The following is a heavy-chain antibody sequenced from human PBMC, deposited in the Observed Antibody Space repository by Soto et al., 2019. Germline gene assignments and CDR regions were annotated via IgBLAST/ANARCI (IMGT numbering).Heavy chain of an antibody. CDR3: ARDLWGYCGTDCYPLDV. CDR2: LYNTGST. CDR1: GGSISRYY. D-gene: IGHD2-21*02. V-gene: IGHV4-59*01. J-gene: IGHJ6*02. Sequence: SETLSLTCTVSGGSISRYYWSWIRQPPGKGLEWIGYLYNTGSTIYNPSLESRVTISVDTSKNQFSLKLISVTAADTAVYYCARDLWGYCGTDCYPLDVWGPGTTVTVSS.